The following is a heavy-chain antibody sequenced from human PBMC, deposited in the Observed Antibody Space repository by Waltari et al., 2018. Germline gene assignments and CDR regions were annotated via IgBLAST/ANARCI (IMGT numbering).Heavy chain of an antibody. CDR1: GFTLSRYA. CDR2: ISYDGSHK. J-gene: IGHJ4*02. CDR3: ARDIAYHDSSGYYPYYFDY. D-gene: IGHD3-22*01. V-gene: IGHV3-30-3*01. Sequence: QVQLVESGGGVVQHGGSLRLSGAASGFTLSRYACHWVRQAPGKGLELVAVISYDGSHKYYADSVKGRFTISRDSSKNTLFLQMNSLRVEDTAVYYCARDIAYHDSSGYYPYYFDYWGQGALVTVSS.